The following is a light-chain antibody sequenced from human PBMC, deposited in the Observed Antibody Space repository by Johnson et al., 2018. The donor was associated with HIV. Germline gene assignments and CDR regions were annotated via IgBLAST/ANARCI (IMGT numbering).Light chain of an antibody. CDR3: GTWDSSLSAGRV. J-gene: IGLJ1*01. CDR2: DNN. CDR1: SSNIGNNY. V-gene: IGLV1-51*01. Sequence: QSVLTQSPSVSAAPGQKVTISCSGSSSNIGNNYVSWYQQLPGTAPKLLIYDNNKRPSGIPDRFSGSKSGTSATLGITGLQTGDEADDYCGTWDSSLSAGRVFGTGTKVTVL.